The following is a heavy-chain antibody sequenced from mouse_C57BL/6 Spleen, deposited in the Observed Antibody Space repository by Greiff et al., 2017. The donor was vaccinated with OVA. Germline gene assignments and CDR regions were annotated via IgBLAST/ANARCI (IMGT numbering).Heavy chain of an antibody. CDR3: ARRVYDYDALDY. CDR2: ISPNNDGT. CDR1: GYTFTDYY. Sequence: EVQLQQSGPDLVQPGASVKISCKASGYTFTDYYMNWVQQSHGKSLEWIGDISPNNDGTSTNQAFSGQATLTVDKYSSTGDMELSSLTSEDDAVNYCARRVYDYDALDYWGQGTTLTVSS. J-gene: IGHJ2*01. V-gene: IGHV1-26*01. D-gene: IGHD2-4*01.